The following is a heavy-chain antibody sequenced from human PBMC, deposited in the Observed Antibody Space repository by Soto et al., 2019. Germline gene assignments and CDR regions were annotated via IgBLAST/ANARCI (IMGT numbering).Heavy chain of an antibody. D-gene: IGHD3-3*02. V-gene: IGHV3-15*07. CDR2: IKSKTDGGTT. Sequence: PGGSLRLSCAASGFTFSNAWINWVRQAPGKGLEWVGRIKSKTDGGTTDFAAPVKGRFAISRDDSKNMVYLQMNSLKTEDTAVYYCTTDSYITIAIVPSDYWGHGPLVTVSS. CDR3: TTDSYITIAIVPSDY. J-gene: IGHJ4*01. CDR1: GFTFSNAW.